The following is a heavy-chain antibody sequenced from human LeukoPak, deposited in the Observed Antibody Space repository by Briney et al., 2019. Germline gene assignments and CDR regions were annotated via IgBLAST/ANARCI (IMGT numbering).Heavy chain of an antibody. CDR1: GGSISSSSYH. D-gene: IGHD1-26*01. CDR2: IYYSGST. J-gene: IGHJ4*02. V-gene: IGHV4-39*07. CDR3: ARVPIGAFRLATYFDY. Sequence: SETLSLTCTVSGGSISSSSYHWGWVRQPPGKGLEWIGSIYYSGSTYYNPSLKSRVTISVDTSKNQFSLKLSSVTAADTAVYYCARVPIGAFRLATYFDYWGQGTLVTVSS.